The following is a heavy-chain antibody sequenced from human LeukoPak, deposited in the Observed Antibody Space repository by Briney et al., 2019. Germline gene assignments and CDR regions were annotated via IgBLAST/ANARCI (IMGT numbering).Heavy chain of an antibody. CDR2: MYYSGST. J-gene: IGHJ4*02. Sequence: PSETLSLICTVSGDSISGYYWSWIRQPPGKGLEWIGYMYYSGSTNYNPSLKSRVTISVDTSKNQFSLKLSSVTAADTAVYYCARSRNGRNPADYWGQGTLVTVSS. CDR3: ARSRNGRNPADY. CDR1: GDSISGYY. D-gene: IGHD1-14*01. V-gene: IGHV4-59*01.